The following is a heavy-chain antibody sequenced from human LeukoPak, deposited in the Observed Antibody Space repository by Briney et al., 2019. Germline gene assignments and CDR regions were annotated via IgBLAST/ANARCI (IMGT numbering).Heavy chain of an antibody. CDR1: GGSISSYY. CDR3: AVSHYDSSGYYDY. Sequence: SETLSLTCTVSGGSISSYYWSWIWQPPGKGLEWIGYIYYSGSTNYNPSLKSRVTISVDTSKNQFSLKLSSVTAADTAVYYCAVSHYDSSGYYDYWGQGTLVTVSS. J-gene: IGHJ4*02. CDR2: IYYSGST. V-gene: IGHV4-59*08. D-gene: IGHD3-22*01.